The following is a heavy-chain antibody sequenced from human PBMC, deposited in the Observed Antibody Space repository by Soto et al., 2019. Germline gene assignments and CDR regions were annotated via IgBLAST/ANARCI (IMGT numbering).Heavy chain of an antibody. Sequence: LRLSCAASGFTVSSNYMSWVRQAPGKGLEWVSVIYSGGSTYYVDSVRGRFTLSRDNSKNTLSLQMISLRPEDTGVYYCAKDLDVVMVLSATRGLDVWGQGTTVTVSS. CDR2: IYSGGST. J-gene: IGHJ6*02. CDR3: AKDLDVVMVLSATRGLDV. D-gene: IGHD2-15*01. V-gene: IGHV3-53*01. CDR1: GFTVSSNY.